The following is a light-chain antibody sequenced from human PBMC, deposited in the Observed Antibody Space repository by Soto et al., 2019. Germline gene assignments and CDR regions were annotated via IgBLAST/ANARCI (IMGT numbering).Light chain of an antibody. CDR3: QQYNSYSQA. Sequence: IRMTQSPSTLSASVGDRVTITCRASQSISSWLAWYQQKPGKAPKLLIYDASSLESGVPSRFSGSGSGTEFTLTISSLQPDDFATYYCQQYNSYSQAFGQGTKVDIK. CDR2: DAS. J-gene: IGKJ1*01. V-gene: IGKV1-5*01. CDR1: QSISSW.